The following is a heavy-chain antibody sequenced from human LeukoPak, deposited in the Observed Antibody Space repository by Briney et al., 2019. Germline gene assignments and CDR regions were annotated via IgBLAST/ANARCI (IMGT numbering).Heavy chain of an antibody. CDR1: GGTFSSYA. CDR3: AKGSSEVVPPTEYFQH. CDR2: ILPIFGTA. V-gene: IGHV1-69*05. Sequence: ASVKVSCKASGGTFSSYAICWVRQAPGPRLEWMGGILPIFGTANYAQKLQARVTITTDESTSTAYMELSSLRSEDTAVYYCAKGSSEVVPPTEYFQHWGQGTLVTVSS. D-gene: IGHD4-23*01. J-gene: IGHJ1*01.